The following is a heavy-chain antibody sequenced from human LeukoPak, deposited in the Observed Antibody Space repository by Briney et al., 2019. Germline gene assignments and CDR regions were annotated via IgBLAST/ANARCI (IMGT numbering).Heavy chain of an antibody. Sequence: ASPKVSRKASGYTFTNYGISWVRQAPGQGLERRGWISAYNGNTNYAQKLQGRVTMTTDTSTSTAYMELRSLRSDDTAVYYSARDGFITMIVVVGYNWFDPWGQGTLVTVSS. D-gene: IGHD3-22*01. CDR2: ISAYNGNT. CDR1: GYTFTNYG. CDR3: ARDGFITMIVVVGYNWFDP. J-gene: IGHJ5*02. V-gene: IGHV1-18*01.